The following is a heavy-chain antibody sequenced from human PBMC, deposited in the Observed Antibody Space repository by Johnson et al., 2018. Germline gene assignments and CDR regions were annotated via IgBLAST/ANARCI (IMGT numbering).Heavy chain of an antibody. Sequence: EVQLLESGGGVVQPGRSLRLSCAASGFTFSSYGMHWVRQAPGKGLEWVSGISWNSGSIGYADSVKGRFTISRDNAKNSLYLQMNSLRAEDTALYYCAKDIRYYGSGSSDSYYYRDVWGKGTTVTVSS. J-gene: IGHJ6*03. CDR1: GFTFSSYG. D-gene: IGHD3-10*01. CDR2: ISWNSGSI. CDR3: AKDIRYYGSGSSDSYYYRDV. V-gene: IGHV3-9*01.